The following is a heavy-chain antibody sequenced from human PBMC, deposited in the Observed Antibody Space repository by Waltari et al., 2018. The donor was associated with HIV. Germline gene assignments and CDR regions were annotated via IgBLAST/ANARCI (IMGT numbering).Heavy chain of an antibody. Sequence: EEQLVESGGGLVKPGGSLRLSCAVSGFTFSSYYMNWVRQAPGKGLGWVSCIRSSGDDIYYADSVKGRFTISRDNANNSLFLQMSSLRAEDTAVYYCAKFTSCRGNTCSYGMQVWGQGTTVIVS. V-gene: IGHV3-21*06. D-gene: IGHD2-2*01. CDR1: GFTFSSYY. J-gene: IGHJ6*02. CDR2: IRSSGDDI. CDR3: AKFTSCRGNTCSYGMQV.